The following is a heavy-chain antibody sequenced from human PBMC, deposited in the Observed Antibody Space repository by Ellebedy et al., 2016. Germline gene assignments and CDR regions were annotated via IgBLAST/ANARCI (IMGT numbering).Heavy chain of an antibody. CDR2: IIPILGIA. D-gene: IGHD3-9*01. J-gene: IGHJ4*02. Sequence: SVKVSXKASGGTFSSYAISWVRQAPGQGLEWMGRIIPILGIANYAQKFQGRVTITADKSTSTAYMELSSLRSEDTAVYYCAREDYDILTGYYAIDYWGQGTLVTVSS. CDR3: AREDYDILTGYYAIDY. CDR1: GGTFSSYA. V-gene: IGHV1-69*04.